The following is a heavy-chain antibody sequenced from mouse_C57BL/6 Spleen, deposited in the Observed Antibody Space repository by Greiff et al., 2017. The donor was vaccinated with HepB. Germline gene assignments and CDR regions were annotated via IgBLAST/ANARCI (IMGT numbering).Heavy chain of an antibody. CDR1: GYTFTSYW. CDR2: IDPSDSYT. J-gene: IGHJ2*01. CDR3: ASYDWSY. V-gene: IGHV1-69*01. D-gene: IGHD2-4*01. Sequence: QVQLQQPGAELVMPGASVKLSCKASGYTFTSYWMHWVKQRPGQGLEWIGEIDPSDSYTNYNQKFKGKSTLTVDKSSSTAYMQLGSLTSEDSAVYYCASYDWSYWGQGTTLTVSS.